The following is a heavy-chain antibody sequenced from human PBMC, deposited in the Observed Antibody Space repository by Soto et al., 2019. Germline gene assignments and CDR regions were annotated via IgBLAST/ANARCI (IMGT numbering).Heavy chain of an antibody. J-gene: IGHJ4*02. V-gene: IGHV3-23*01. CDR1: GFNFKKFA. D-gene: IGHD2-15*01. CDR3: AEFFGDQSLLPHLYN. CDR2: ISCCGGST. Sequence: EVQLLESGGGVVQPGGSLRLSCVASGFNFKKFAMSWVRQAPGEGLEWVSGISCCGGSTSYADSVKGRFSIARDDSTNTLSLQMNNLRVEDTAQYYCAEFFGDQSLLPHLYNWGQLNLVTVS.